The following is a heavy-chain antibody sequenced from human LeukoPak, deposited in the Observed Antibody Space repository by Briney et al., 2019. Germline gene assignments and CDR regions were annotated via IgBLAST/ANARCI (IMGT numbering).Heavy chain of an antibody. CDR3: ARLLRAGIAVAGTGWFDP. Sequence: GGSLRLSCAASGFTFSSYAMHWVRQAPGKGLEWVAVISYDGSNKYYADSAKGRFTISRDNSKNTLYLQVNSLRAEDTAVYYCARLLRAGIAVAGTGWFDPWGQGTLVAVSS. CDR1: GFTFSSYA. V-gene: IGHV3-30*04. D-gene: IGHD6-19*01. J-gene: IGHJ5*02. CDR2: ISYDGSNK.